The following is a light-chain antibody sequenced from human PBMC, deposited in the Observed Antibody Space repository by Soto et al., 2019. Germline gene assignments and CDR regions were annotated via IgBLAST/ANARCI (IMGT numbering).Light chain of an antibody. V-gene: IGKV1-13*02. CDR2: AAS. Sequence: AIQMTQSPSSLSTSVGDRVTITCRASQGISFDVAWYQQKPGKAPKLLIYAASTLQGGVPSRFSGSGSGTDFTLTISSLQPEDVATYYCQSLNSFPLTFGGGTKVEIK. CDR1: QGISFD. J-gene: IGKJ4*01. CDR3: QSLNSFPLT.